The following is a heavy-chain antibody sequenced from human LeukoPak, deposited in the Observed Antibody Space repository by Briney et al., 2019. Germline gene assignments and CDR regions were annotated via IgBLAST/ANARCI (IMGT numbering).Heavy chain of an antibody. J-gene: IGHJ6*02. CDR1: GYTLTELS. Sequence: ASVKVSCKVSGYTLTELSMHWMRQAPGKGLEWMGGFDPEDGETIYAQKFQGRVTMTEDTSTDTAYMELSSLRSEDTAVYYCATTGLARDYYGMDVWGQGTTVTVSS. CDR3: ATTGLARDYYGMDV. CDR2: FDPEDGET. V-gene: IGHV1-24*01.